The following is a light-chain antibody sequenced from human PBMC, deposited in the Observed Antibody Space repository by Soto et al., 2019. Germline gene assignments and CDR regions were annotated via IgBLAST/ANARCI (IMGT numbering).Light chain of an antibody. CDR2: GAF. CDR3: QHYNNLPLS. J-gene: IGKJ4*01. CDR1: QGINNN. V-gene: IGKV3D-15*01. Sequence: EIVVTQSPATLSVSPGERATLFCRASQGINNNLAWYQQRPGQAPRLLIYGAFTRAPGIPARFSGSGSGTDFTLTISSLQSEDFAVYHCQHYNNLPLSFGGGSKVEI.